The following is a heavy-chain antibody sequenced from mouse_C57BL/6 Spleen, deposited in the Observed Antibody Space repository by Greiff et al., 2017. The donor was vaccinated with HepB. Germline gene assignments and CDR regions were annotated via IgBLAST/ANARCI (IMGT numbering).Heavy chain of an antibody. CDR1: GYSITSGYD. D-gene: IGHD1-1*01. V-gene: IGHV3-1*01. CDR2: RSYSGST. Sequence: EVQVVESGPGMVKPSQSLSLTCTVTGYSITSGYDWHWIRHFPGNKLEWMGDRSYSGSTNYNPSLKSRISITHDTSKNHFFLKLNSVTTEDTATYYCARDEGHYYGSSSWYFDVWGTGTTVTVSS. CDR3: ARDEGHYYGSSSWYFDV. J-gene: IGHJ1*03.